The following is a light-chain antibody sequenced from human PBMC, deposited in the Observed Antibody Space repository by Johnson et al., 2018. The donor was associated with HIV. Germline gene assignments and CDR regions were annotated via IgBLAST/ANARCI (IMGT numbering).Light chain of an antibody. J-gene: IGLJ1*01. CDR1: DSNIGNNY. V-gene: IGLV1-51*02. Sequence: QSVLTQPPSVSAAPGQKVTISCFGSDSNIGNNYVSWYQQLPGTAPKLLIYENNKRPSGIPDRFSASESGTSATLGITGLQTGDEADYYCGAWDSSLSAHYVFGTGTKVTVL. CDR3: GAWDSSLSAHYV. CDR2: ENN.